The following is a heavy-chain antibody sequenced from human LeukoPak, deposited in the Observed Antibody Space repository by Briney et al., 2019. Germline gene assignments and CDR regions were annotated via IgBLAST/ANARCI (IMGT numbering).Heavy chain of an antibody. CDR3: ARPYSSSWYLYYYGMDV. CDR1: GYTFTTYA. V-gene: IGHV7-4-1*02. J-gene: IGHJ6*02. D-gene: IGHD6-13*01. Sequence: ASVKVSCKASGYTFTTYAMNWVRQAPGQGLEWMGWINTKTGNPTYAQGFTGRFVFSLDTSVNTAYLQITSLKAEDTAVYYCARPYSSSWYLYYYGMDVWGQGTTVTVSS. CDR2: INTKTGNP.